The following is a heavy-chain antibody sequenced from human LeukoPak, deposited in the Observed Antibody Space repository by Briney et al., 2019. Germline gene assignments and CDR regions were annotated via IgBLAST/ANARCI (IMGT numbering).Heavy chain of an antibody. D-gene: IGHD3-22*01. Sequence: GASVTVSCKASGYTFTDYYMHWVRQAPGQGLEGMGWIKPNSGGANYAQKFQGRVTMTRDTSISTAYMELSRLTSDDTAIYYCARDGHDSSGYYEDYWGQGTMVTVSS. CDR1: GYTFTDYY. CDR3: ARDGHDSSGYYEDY. J-gene: IGHJ4*02. CDR2: IKPNSGGA. V-gene: IGHV1-2*02.